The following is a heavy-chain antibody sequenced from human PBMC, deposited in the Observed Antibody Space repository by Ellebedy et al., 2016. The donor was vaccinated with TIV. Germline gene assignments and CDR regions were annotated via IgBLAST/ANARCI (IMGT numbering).Heavy chain of an antibody. J-gene: IGHJ5*02. CDR3: ASGRVVAAATPTGWFDP. V-gene: IGHV4-34*01. CDR2: INRSGNT. D-gene: IGHD2-15*01. Sequence: MPGGSLRLSCTVSGGSISSYYWNWIRQPPGKGLEWIGEINRSGNTNYTPSLKSRVTISVDTSKNQFSLNLSSVTAADTAVYYCASGRVVAAATPTGWFDPWGQGTLVTVSS. CDR1: GGSISSYY.